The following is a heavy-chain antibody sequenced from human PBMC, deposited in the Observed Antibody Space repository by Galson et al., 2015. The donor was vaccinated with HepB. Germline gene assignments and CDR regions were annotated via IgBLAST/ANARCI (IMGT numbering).Heavy chain of an antibody. D-gene: IGHD5-24*01. Sequence: SVKVSCKASGYTFTSYYMHWVRQAPGQGLEWMGIINPSGGSTSYAQKFQGRVTMTRDTSTSTVYMELSSLRSEDTAVYYCARDGVEMATRSGAFDIWGQGTMVTVSS. J-gene: IGHJ3*02. CDR2: INPSGGST. CDR3: ARDGVEMATRSGAFDI. V-gene: IGHV1-46*01. CDR1: GYTFTSYY.